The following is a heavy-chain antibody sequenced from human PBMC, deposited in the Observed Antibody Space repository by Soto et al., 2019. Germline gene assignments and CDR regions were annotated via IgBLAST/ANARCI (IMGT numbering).Heavy chain of an antibody. D-gene: IGHD6-13*01. CDR3: ARTRSSSWPNWFDP. CDR2: INHSGST. V-gene: IGHV4-34*01. CDR1: GGSFSGYY. J-gene: IGHJ5*02. Sequence: SETLSLTCAVYGGSFSGYYWSWIRQPPGKGLEWIGEINHSGSTNYNPSLKSRVTISVDTSKNQFSLKLSSVTAADTAVYYCARTRSSSWPNWFDPWGQGTLVTVS.